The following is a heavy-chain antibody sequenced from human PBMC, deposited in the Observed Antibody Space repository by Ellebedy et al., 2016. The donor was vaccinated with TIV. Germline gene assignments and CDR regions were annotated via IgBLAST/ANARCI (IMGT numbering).Heavy chain of an antibody. V-gene: IGHV1-8*01. CDR2: MNPNSGNT. CDR3: ARGSTHYNGSGYYFDY. D-gene: IGHD3-10*01. J-gene: IGHJ4*02. Sequence: ASVKVSCKASGYTFTSYDINWVRQATGQGLEWMGWMNPNSGNTGYAQKFQGRVTMTRNTSISTAYMELSGLRSYDTAVYYCARGSTHYNGSGYYFDYWGQGTLVTISS. CDR1: GYTFTSYD.